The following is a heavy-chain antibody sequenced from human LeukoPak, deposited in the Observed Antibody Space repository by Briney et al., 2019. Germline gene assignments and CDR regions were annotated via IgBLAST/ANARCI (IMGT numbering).Heavy chain of an antibody. CDR1: GGTFTSYA. D-gene: IGHD6-6*01. CDR3: ARDGSIAARPGPIDY. J-gene: IGHJ4*02. V-gene: IGHV7-4-1*02. Sequence: ASVKVSCKASGGTFTSYAMNWVRQAPGQGLEWMGWINTNTGNPTYAQGFTGRFVFSLDTSVSTAYLQISSLKAEDTAVYYCARDGSIAARPGPIDYWGQGTLVTVSS. CDR2: INTNTGNP.